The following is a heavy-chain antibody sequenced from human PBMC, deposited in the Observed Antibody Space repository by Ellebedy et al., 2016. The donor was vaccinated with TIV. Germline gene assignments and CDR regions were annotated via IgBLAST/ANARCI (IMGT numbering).Heavy chain of an antibody. CDR3: ARGVPNVRVVFDY. D-gene: IGHD4/OR15-4a*01. V-gene: IGHV3-7*01. CDR2: IKQDGSEK. J-gene: IGHJ4*02. CDR1: GFTFSSYW. Sequence: GGSLRLSCAASGFTFSSYWMSWVRQAPGKGLEWVANIKQDGSEKYYVDSVKGRFTISRDNAKNSLYLQMNSLRAEDTAVYYCARGVPNVRVVFDYWGQGTLVTVSS.